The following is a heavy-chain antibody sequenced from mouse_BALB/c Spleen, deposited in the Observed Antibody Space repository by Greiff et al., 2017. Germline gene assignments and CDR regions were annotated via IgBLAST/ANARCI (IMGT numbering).Heavy chain of an antibody. V-gene: IGHV14-3*02. CDR2: IDPANGNT. Sequence: VQLQQSGAELVKPGASVKLSCTASGFNIKDTYMHWVKQRPEQGLEWIGRIDPANGNTKYDPKFQGKATITADTSSNNVYLQLSSLASEDTAVYYCVALYCYYADYWGQGTTLTVSS. D-gene: IGHD2-12*01. CDR1: GFNIKDTY. CDR3: VALYCYYADY. J-gene: IGHJ2*01.